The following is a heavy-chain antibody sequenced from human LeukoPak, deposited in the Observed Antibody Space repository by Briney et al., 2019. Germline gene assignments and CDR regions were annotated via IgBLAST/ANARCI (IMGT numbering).Heavy chain of an antibody. CDR3: ARTLYCSSTSCYSQYYYYYYMDV. CDR2: IFHSGTT. CDR1: GYSISSGYY. V-gene: IGHV4-38-2*02. Sequence: SETLSLTCTVSGYSISSGYYWGWIRQPPGQGLEWIGSIFHSGTTYYNPSLKSRVTISVDTSKNQFSLKVSSVTAADTAVYYCARTLYCSSTSCYSQYYYYYYMDVWGKGTTVTVSS. D-gene: IGHD2-2*02. J-gene: IGHJ6*03.